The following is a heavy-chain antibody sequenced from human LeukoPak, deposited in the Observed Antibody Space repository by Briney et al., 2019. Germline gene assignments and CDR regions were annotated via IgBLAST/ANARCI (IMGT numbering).Heavy chain of an antibody. D-gene: IGHD2-2*01. Sequence: PGRSLRLSCAASGFTFSSYAMHWVRQAPGKGLEWVAVISYDGSNKYYADSVKGRFTISGDNSKNTLYLQMNSLRAEDTAVYYCAREGPHCSSISCPHSYYYYYYMDVWGKGTTVTVSS. CDR2: ISYDGSNK. CDR1: GFTFSSYA. CDR3: AREGPHCSSISCPHSYYYYYYMDV. J-gene: IGHJ6*03. V-gene: IGHV3-30*01.